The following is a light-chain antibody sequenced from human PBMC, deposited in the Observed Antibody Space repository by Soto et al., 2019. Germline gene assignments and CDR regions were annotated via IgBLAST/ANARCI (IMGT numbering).Light chain of an antibody. V-gene: IGKV1-5*01. Sequence: DIQMTQSPSTLSASVGDRVTITCRASQSISGWLAWYQQEPGKAPKLLIYDASSLASGVPSRFSGSRSGTDFTLTISSLQPEDFATYYCQQTNSFPLTFGQGTRLEIK. CDR3: QQTNSFPLT. J-gene: IGKJ5*01. CDR2: DAS. CDR1: QSISGW.